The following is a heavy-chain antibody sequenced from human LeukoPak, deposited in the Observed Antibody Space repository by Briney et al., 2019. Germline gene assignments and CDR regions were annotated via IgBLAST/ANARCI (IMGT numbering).Heavy chain of an antibody. CDR1: GFTGSYNF. V-gene: IGHV3-53*01. D-gene: IGHD3-9*01. Sequence: GSLGPSCAASGFTGSYNFLRLVRHAPGEGVGVVPVIYCGGSTYYADSVKGRFTISRDNSKNTLYLQMNSLRAEDTAVYYCARVWRDYDILTGYGDSYGMDVWGQGTTVTVSS. CDR3: ARVWRDYDILTGYGDSYGMDV. CDR2: IYCGGST. J-gene: IGHJ6*02.